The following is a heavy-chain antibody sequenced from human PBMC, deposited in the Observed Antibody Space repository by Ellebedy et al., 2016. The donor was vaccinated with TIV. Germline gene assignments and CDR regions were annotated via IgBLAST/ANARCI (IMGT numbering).Heavy chain of an antibody. Sequence: MPSETLSLTFTVSSGSVSNTSSYWGWIRQPPGMGLEWIGSISYSGRTYYNPSLTSRVTISVDTSKNQFSLKVTSVTAADTAVYYCVRHKGSTLVRGTPHDYWGQGTLVTVSS. CDR1: SGSVSNTSSY. D-gene: IGHD3-10*01. J-gene: IGHJ4*02. CDR2: ISYSGRT. CDR3: VRHKGSTLVRGTPHDY. V-gene: IGHV4-39*01.